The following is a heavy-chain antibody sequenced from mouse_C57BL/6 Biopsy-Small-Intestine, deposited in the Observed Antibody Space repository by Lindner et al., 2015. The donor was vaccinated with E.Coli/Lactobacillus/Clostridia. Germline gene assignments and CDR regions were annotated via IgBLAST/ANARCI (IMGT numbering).Heavy chain of an antibody. CDR3: TTERDLGVYYGH. CDR1: GYTFTDYE. J-gene: IGHJ2*01. V-gene: IGHV1-15*01. Sequence: VQLQESGADLVRPGASVTLSCKASGYTFTDYEMHWVKQTPVHGLEWIGSTDPETGGTAYSQKFKDKAILTADKSSSTAYMELRSLTSEDSAVYYCTTERDLGVYYGHWGQGTTLTVSS. CDR2: TDPETGGT.